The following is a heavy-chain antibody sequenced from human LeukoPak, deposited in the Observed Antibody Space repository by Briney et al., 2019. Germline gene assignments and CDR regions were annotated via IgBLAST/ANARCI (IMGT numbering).Heavy chain of an antibody. J-gene: IGHJ4*02. CDR1: GGSFSGYY. CDR3: ARIRLEASFSSRKFDY. V-gene: IGHV4-34*01. Sequence: SETLSLTCAVYGGSFSGYYWSWIRQPPGKGLDWIGEINHSGSTNYNPSLKSRVTISVDTSKNQFSLKLSSVTAADTAVYYCARIRLEASFSSRKFDYWGQGTLVTVSS. CDR2: INHSGST. D-gene: IGHD6-13*01.